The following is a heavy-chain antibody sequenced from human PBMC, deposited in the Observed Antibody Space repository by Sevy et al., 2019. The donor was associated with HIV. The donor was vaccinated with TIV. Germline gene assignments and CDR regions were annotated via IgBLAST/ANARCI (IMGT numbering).Heavy chain of an antibody. CDR2: MSPYNGNK. CDR1: GYTFTTYN. D-gene: IGHD2-8*01. J-gene: IGHJ4*02. Sequence: ASVKVSCKASGYTFTTYNIVWVRQAPGQGHEWLAWMSPYNGNKNYAQRVQGRVTMTTDTFTDTAFLELRSLEFDDTATYYCARGSTSWYDYWGQGTLVTVSS. V-gene: IGHV1-18*01. CDR3: ARGSTSWYDY.